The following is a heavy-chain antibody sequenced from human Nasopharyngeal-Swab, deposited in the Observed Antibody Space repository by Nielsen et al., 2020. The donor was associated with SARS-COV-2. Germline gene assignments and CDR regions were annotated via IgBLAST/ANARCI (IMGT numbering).Heavy chain of an antibody. CDR3: AGDGLDYDFWSAYFMDV. D-gene: IGHD3-3*01. Sequence: GESLKISYAASGFTFNNYNFNWVRQAPGKGLEWVSSISSSSSYIYYADSVKGRFTISRDNAKNSLYLQMNSLRAEDTAVYYCAGDGLDYDFWSAYFMDVWGQGTTVTVSS. V-gene: IGHV3-21*01. CDR1: GFTFNNYN. CDR2: ISSSSSYI. J-gene: IGHJ6*02.